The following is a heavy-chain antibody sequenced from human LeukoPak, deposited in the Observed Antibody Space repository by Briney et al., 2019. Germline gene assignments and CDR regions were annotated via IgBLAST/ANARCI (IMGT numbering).Heavy chain of an antibody. CDR2: MNPNSGNT. CDR1: GYTFTSYD. Sequence: GASVKVSCKASGYTFTSYDINWVRQATGQGLEWMGWMNPNSGNTGYAQKFRGRVTMTRNTSISTAYMELSSLRSEDTAVYYCARVYCSGGSCYQADCWGQETLVTVSS. J-gene: IGHJ4*02. CDR3: ARVYCSGGSCYQADC. D-gene: IGHD2-15*01. V-gene: IGHV1-8*01.